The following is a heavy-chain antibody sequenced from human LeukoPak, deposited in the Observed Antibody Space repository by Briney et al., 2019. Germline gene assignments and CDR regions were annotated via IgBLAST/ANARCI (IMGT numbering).Heavy chain of an antibody. CDR1: GGSISSGSYY. J-gene: IGHJ5*02. D-gene: IGHD3-3*01. CDR3: AALFGLRFPWFDP. V-gene: IGHV4-39*01. Sequence: PSETLSLTCTVSGGSISSGSYYWGWIRQPPGKGLEWIGSIYYSGSTYYNPSLKSRVTISVDTSKNQFSLKLSSVTAADTAVYYCAALFGLRFPWFDPWGQGTLVTVSS. CDR2: IYYSGST.